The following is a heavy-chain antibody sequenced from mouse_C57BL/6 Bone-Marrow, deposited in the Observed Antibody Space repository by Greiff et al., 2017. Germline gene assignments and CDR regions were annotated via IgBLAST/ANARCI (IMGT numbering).Heavy chain of an antibody. CDR3: AQAYYSNYDAMDY. J-gene: IGHJ4*01. CDR1: GYSFTGYY. D-gene: IGHD2-5*01. V-gene: IGHV1-42*01. CDR2: INPSTGGT. Sequence: VQLKESGPELVKPGASVKISCKASGYSFTGYYMNWVKQSPEKSLEWIGEINPSTGGTTYNQKFKAKATLTVDKSSITAYMQLNSLTSEDSAVYYCAQAYYSNYDAMDYWGQGTSVTVSS.